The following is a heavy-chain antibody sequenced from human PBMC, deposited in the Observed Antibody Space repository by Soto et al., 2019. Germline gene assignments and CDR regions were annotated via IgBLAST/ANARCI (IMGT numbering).Heavy chain of an antibody. CDR3: ARGKGIQLWLRYAFDI. D-gene: IGHD5-18*01. J-gene: IGHJ3*02. CDR1: GYTFTSYG. Sequence: ASVKVSCKASGYTFTSYGISWVRQAPGQGLEWMGWISAYNGNTNYAQKLQGRVTMTTDTSTSTAYMELRSLRSDDTDVYYCARGKGIQLWLRYAFDIWGQGTMVTVSS. CDR2: ISAYNGNT. V-gene: IGHV1-18*04.